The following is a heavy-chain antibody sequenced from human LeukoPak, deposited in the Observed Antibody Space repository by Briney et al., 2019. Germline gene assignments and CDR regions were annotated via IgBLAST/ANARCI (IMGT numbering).Heavy chain of an antibody. J-gene: IGHJ4*02. CDR1: GGSISSSSYY. Sequence: PSETLSLTCTVSGGSISSSSYYWGWIRQPPGKGLEWIGSIYYSGSTYYNPSLKSRVTTSVDTSKNQFSLKLSSVTAADTAVYYCARHRREGYSYGYLTIDYWGQGTLVTVSS. V-gene: IGHV4-39*01. CDR3: ARHRREGYSYGYLTIDY. D-gene: IGHD5-18*01. CDR2: IYYSGST.